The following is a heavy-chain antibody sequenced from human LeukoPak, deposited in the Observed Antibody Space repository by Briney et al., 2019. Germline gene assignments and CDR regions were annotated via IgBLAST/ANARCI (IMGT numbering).Heavy chain of an antibody. V-gene: IGHV3-30*04. J-gene: IGHJ4*02. CDR1: GFTFSSYA. CDR3: ARDWSGYGDSFFSYYFDY. CDR2: ISYDGSNK. Sequence: PGGSLRLSCAASGFTFSSYAMHWVRQAPGKGLEWVAVISYDGSNKYYADSVKGRFTISRDNSKNTLYLQMNSLRAEDTAVYYCARDWSGYGDSFFSYYFDYWGQGTLVTVSS. D-gene: IGHD4-17*01.